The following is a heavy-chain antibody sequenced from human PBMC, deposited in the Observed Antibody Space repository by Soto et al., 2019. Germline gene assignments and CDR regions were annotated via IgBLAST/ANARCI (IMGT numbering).Heavy chain of an antibody. CDR2: ISSSSSYI. CDR3: ARDKRLITGDYYGMDV. V-gene: IGHV3-21*01. D-gene: IGHD7-27*01. Sequence: EVQLVESGGGLVKPGGSLRLSCAASGFTFSSYSMNWVRQAPGKGLEWVSSISSSSSYIYYADSVKGRFTISRDNAKNSLYPQMNSLRAEDTAVYYCARDKRLITGDYYGMDVWGQGTTVTVSS. J-gene: IGHJ6*02. CDR1: GFTFSSYS.